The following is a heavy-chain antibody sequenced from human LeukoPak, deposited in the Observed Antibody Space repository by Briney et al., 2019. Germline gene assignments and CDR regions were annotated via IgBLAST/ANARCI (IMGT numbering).Heavy chain of an antibody. CDR2: ISGSGGGT. V-gene: IGHV3-23*01. J-gene: IGHJ4*02. CDR1: GFTFSSYA. D-gene: IGHD2-15*01. Sequence: GGSLRLSCAASGFTFSSYAMSWVRQAPGKGLEWVSTISGSGGGTYYADSVKGRFTISRDNSKNTLYLQMNSLRAEDTAVYYCAKDRRYCSGGSCYSGGYFDYWGQGTLVTVSS. CDR3: AKDRRYCSGGSCYSGGYFDY.